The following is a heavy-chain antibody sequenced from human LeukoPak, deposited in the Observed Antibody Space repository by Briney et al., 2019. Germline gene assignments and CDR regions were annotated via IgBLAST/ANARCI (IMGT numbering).Heavy chain of an antibody. CDR3: AKSGGYGLIDY. Sequence: SSETLSLTCTVSGGSISSYYWSWIRQPPGKGLEWIGYIYYSGGTNYNPSLKSRVTISVDTSKNQFSLKLNSVTAADTAMYYCAKSGGYGLIDYWGQGTLVTVSS. V-gene: IGHV4-59*08. CDR1: GGSISSYY. D-gene: IGHD1-26*01. CDR2: IYYSGGT. J-gene: IGHJ4*02.